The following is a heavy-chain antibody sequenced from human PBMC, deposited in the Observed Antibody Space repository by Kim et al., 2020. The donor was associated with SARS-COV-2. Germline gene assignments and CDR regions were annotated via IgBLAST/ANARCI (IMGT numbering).Heavy chain of an antibody. V-gene: IGHV7-4-1*02. CDR2: INTNTGNP. CDR3: ARDGYDYVWGSYRLNWYFDL. D-gene: IGHD3-16*02. J-gene: IGHJ2*01. CDR1: GYTFTSYA. Sequence: ASVKVSCKASGYTFTSYAMNWVRQAPGQGLEWMGWINTNTGNPTYAQGFTGRFVFSLDTSVSTAYLQISSLKAEDTAVYYCARDGYDYVWGSYRLNWYFDLWGRGTLVTVSS.